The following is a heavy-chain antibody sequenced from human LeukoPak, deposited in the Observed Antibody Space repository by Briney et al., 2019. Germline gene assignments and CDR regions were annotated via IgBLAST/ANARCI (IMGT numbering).Heavy chain of an antibody. CDR3: ARARVQGDYLYYFDY. CDR1: GGFISSGGYS. V-gene: IGHV4-30-2*01. J-gene: IGHJ4*02. CDR2: IYHSGST. D-gene: IGHD4-17*01. Sequence: SQTLSLTCAVSGGFISSGGYSWSWIRQPPGKGLEWIGYIYHSGSTYYNPSLKSRVTISVDRSKNQFSLKLSSVTAADTAVYYCARARVQGDYLYYFDYWGQGTLVTVSS.